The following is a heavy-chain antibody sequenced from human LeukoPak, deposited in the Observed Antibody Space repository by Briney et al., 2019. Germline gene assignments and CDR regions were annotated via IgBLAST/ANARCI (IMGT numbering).Heavy chain of an antibody. V-gene: IGHV3-33*01. Sequence: PGGSLRLSCAASGFTFSSYGMHWVRQAPGKGLEWVAVIWYDGSNKYYADSVKGRFTISRDNSKNTLYLQMNSLRAEDTAVYYCARACQVVVVAGPGYWGQGTLVTVSP. CDR2: IWYDGSNK. D-gene: IGHD2-15*01. CDR3: ARACQVVVVAGPGY. J-gene: IGHJ4*02. CDR1: GFTFSSYG.